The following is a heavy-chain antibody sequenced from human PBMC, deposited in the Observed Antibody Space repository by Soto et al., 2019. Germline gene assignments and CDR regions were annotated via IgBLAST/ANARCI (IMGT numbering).Heavy chain of an antibody. V-gene: IGHV1-8*01. CDR2: MNPNSGNT. Sequence: QVQLVQSGAEVKKPGASVKVSCKASGYTFTSYDINWVRQATGQGLEWMGWMNPNSGNTGYAQRFQGRVTMTRNTAISTAYMELSSLRSEDTAVYYCARAGRIAIFGVVIQGSWFDPWGQGTLVTVSS. CDR3: ARAGRIAIFGVVIQGSWFDP. J-gene: IGHJ5*02. CDR1: GYTFTSYD. D-gene: IGHD3-3*01.